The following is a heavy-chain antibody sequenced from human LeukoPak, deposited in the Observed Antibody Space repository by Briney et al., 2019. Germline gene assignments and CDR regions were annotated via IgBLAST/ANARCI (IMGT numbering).Heavy chain of an antibody. D-gene: IGHD1-14*01. V-gene: IGHV3-21*01. Sequence: PGGSLKLSCAASGFTFSRYAMNWVRQAPGKGLEWVSFISSSTSYIYYSDSVRGRFTISRDNAKNSLYLQMNSLRAEDTAVYYCARDDVAATNLPFDYWGQGTLVTVSS. CDR1: GFTFSRYA. J-gene: IGHJ4*02. CDR3: ARDDVAATNLPFDY. CDR2: ISSSTSYI.